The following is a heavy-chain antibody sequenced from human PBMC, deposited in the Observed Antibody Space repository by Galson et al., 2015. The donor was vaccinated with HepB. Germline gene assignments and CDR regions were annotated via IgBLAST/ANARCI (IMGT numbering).Heavy chain of an antibody. V-gene: IGHV3-23*01. CDR2: ISGSGGST. D-gene: IGHD6-13*01. CDR3: AKAYYSSSWYYGY. CDR1: GFTFSSYA. Sequence: SLRLSCAASGFTFSSYAMSWVRQAPGKGLEWVSAISGSGGSTYYADSVKGRFTISRDNSKNTLYLQMNSLRAEDTAVYYCAKAYYSSSWYYGYWGQGTLVTVSS. J-gene: IGHJ4*02.